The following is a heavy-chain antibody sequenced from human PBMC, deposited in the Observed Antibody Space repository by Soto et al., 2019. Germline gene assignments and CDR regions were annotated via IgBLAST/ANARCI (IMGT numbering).Heavy chain of an antibody. D-gene: IGHD6-19*01. CDR1: GGTFSSYA. CDR2: IIPIFGTA. V-gene: IGHV1-69*13. Sequence: VASVKVSCRASGGTFSSYAISWVRQAPGQGLEWMGGIIPIFGTANYAQKFQGRVTITADESTSTAYMELSSLRSEDTAVYYCARDRYSSESGVNWFEPWGQGTLVTVSA. CDR3: ARDRYSSESGVNWFEP. J-gene: IGHJ5*02.